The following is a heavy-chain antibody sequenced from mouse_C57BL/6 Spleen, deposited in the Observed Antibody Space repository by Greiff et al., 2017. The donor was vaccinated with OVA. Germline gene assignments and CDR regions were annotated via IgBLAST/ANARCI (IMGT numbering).Heavy chain of an antibody. Sequence: QVHVKQSGPGLVQPSQSLSITCTVSGFSLTRYGVHWVRQSPGKGLEWLGVIWSGGSTDYNAAFISRLSISKDNSKSQVFFKMNSLQADDTAIYYCARHDGYDEGTWFAYWGQGTLVTVSA. V-gene: IGHV2-2*01. J-gene: IGHJ3*01. CDR2: IWSGGST. CDR1: GFSLTRYG. CDR3: ARHDGYDEGTWFAY. D-gene: IGHD2-2*01.